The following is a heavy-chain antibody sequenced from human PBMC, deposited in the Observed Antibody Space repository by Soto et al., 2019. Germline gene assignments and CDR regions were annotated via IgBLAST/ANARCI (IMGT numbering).Heavy chain of an antibody. J-gene: IGHJ6*02. Sequence: PGGSLRLSCTGSGFIFGDYAMSWSRQAPGKGLEWVGVIRSKAYGETTDYAASVKGRFTILRDDSKSIAYLQMNSLQSEDTAVYYCAKYTYTSRYSYFGMDVWGHGTTVTVSS. D-gene: IGHD2-2*01. CDR2: IRSKAYGETT. V-gene: IGHV3-49*03. CDR1: GFIFGDYA. CDR3: AKYTYTSRYSYFGMDV.